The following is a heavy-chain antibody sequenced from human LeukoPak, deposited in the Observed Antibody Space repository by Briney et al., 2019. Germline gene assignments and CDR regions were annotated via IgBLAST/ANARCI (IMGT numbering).Heavy chain of an antibody. Sequence: PSETLSLTCGVSGGPFSGYYWSWIRQLPGKGLEWIGSIYYSGSTYYNPSLKSRVTISVDTSKNQFSLKLSSVTAADTAVYYCASTTYYYDSSGYYYPWGQGTLVTVSS. V-gene: IGHV4-34*01. CDR1: GGPFSGYY. D-gene: IGHD3-22*01. J-gene: IGHJ5*02. CDR3: ASTTYYYDSSGYYYP. CDR2: IYYSGST.